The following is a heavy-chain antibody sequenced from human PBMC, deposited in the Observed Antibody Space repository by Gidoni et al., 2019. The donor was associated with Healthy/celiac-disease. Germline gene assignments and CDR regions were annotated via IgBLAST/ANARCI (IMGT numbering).Heavy chain of an antibody. V-gene: IGHV3-15*01. Sequence: EVQLVESGGGLVKPGGSLRLSCAASGFTFSNAWMSWVRQAPGKGLEWVGRIKSKTDGGTTDYAAPVKGRFTISRDDSKNTLYLQMNSLKTEDTAVYYCTTAPSGSHSYYYYGMDVWGQGTTVTVSS. J-gene: IGHJ6*02. CDR1: GFTFSNAW. CDR2: IKSKTDGGTT. D-gene: IGHD3-10*01. CDR3: TTAPSGSHSYYYYGMDV.